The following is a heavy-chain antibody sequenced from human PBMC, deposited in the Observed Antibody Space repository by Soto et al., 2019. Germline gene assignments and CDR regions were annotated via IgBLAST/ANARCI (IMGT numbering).Heavy chain of an antibody. D-gene: IGHD6-13*01. CDR3: ARGCAIAAAGIVDYFDY. J-gene: IGHJ4*02. Sequence: QVQLQQWGAGLLKPSETLSLTCAVYGGSFSGYYWSWIRQTPGKGLEWIGEINHSGSTNCNPSLQSRVTISVDTSKNQVSLKLVSVTAADTAVYYCARGCAIAAAGIVDYFDYWGQGTLVTVSS. CDR2: INHSGST. V-gene: IGHV4-34*01. CDR1: GGSFSGYY.